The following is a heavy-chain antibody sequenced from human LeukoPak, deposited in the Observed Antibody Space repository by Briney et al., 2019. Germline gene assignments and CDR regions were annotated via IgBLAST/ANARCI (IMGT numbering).Heavy chain of an antibody. CDR3: ARVGDFGSHYYMDV. D-gene: IGHD3-3*01. Sequence: PSETLSLTCTVSGGSISSSSYYWGWIRQPPGKGLEWIGSIYYSGSTYYNPSLKSRVTISVDTSKNQFSLKLSSVTAADTAVYYCARVGDFGSHYYMDVWGKGTTVTVSS. J-gene: IGHJ6*03. V-gene: IGHV4-39*07. CDR2: IYYSGST. CDR1: GGSISSSSYY.